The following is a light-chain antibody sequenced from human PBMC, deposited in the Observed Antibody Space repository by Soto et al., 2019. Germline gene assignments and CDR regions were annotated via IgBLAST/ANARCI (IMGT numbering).Light chain of an antibody. CDR3: QQRSNWPRLT. Sequence: EIVLTQSQATLSSSPGERATLSCSASQTVSSKLAWYQHKPGQAPRLLIYDASNRATGIPARFSGSGSGTDFTLTISSLEPEDFAVYYCQQRSNWPRLTFGGGTKVDIK. CDR2: DAS. J-gene: IGKJ4*01. V-gene: IGKV3-11*01. CDR1: QTVSSK.